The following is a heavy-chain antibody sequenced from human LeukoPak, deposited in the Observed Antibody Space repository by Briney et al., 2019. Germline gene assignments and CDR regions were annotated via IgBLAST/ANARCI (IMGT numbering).Heavy chain of an antibody. V-gene: IGHV3-23*01. J-gene: IGHJ4*02. Sequence: GGSLRLSCAVSGIALSNYGMSWVRQAPGKGLEWVAGISESGGSTNYGDSVKGRFTISRDNPKNTLYLQMNSLRAEDTAVYFCAKRGVVIRVILGGFHKEAYYFDSWGQGALVTVSS. D-gene: IGHD3-22*01. CDR1: GIALSNYG. CDR2: ISESGGST. CDR3: AKRGVVIRVILGGFHKEAYYFDS.